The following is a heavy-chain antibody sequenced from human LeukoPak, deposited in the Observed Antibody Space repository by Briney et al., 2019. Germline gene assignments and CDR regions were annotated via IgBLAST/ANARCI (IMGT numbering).Heavy chain of an antibody. Sequence: ASVTVSCKASGYTLSAYTMYWVRQAPGQGLEWMGIINPSGDSTSYAQKFQGRVTVTRDTSTSTAYMELSSLRSEDTAVYYCTTARQGLYWGQGTLVIVSS. D-gene: IGHD6-19*01. CDR1: GYTLSAYT. V-gene: IGHV1-46*01. J-gene: IGHJ4*02. CDR2: INPSGDST. CDR3: TTARQGLY.